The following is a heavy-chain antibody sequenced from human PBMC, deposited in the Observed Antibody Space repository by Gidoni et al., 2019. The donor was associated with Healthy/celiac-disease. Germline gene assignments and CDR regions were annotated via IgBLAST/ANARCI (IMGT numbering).Heavy chain of an antibody. J-gene: IGHJ6*02. Sequence: QVQLVQSGAEVKKPGASVKVSCKASVYTFTSYGISWVRQAPGQGLEGMGWISAYNGNTNYAQKLQGRVTMTTDTATSTAYMELRSLRSDDTAVYYCAREVYSYGYLVNYYYYGMDVWGQGTTVTVSS. D-gene: IGHD5-18*01. V-gene: IGHV1-18*01. CDR1: VYTFTSYG. CDR3: AREVYSYGYLVNYYYYGMDV. CDR2: ISAYNGNT.